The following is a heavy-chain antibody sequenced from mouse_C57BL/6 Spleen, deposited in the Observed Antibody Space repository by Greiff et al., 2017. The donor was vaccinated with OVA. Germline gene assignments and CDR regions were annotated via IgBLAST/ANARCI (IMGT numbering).Heavy chain of an antibody. CDR2: IWSGGST. D-gene: IGHD2-2*01. CDR1: GFSLTSYG. CDR3: SRSTMVTTAMDY. J-gene: IGHJ4*01. V-gene: IGHV2-2*01. Sequence: VKLMESGPGLVQPSQSLSITCTVSGFSLTSYGVHWVRQSPGKGLEWLGVIWSGGSTDYNAAFISRLSISKNNSMILVFFKMNCLQADTTARYYCSRSTMVTTAMDYWGQGTSVTVSS.